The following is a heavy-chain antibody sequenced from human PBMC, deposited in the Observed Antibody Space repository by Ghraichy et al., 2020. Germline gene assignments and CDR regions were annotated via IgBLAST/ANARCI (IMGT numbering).Heavy chain of an antibody. CDR2: IYPGDSDT. Sequence: GESLNISCKGSGYSFTKYWIGWVRQMPGKGLEWMGIIYPGDSDTRYSPSFQGQVTISVDKSISTAYLQWSSLQASDTAIYYCATRLGYCIRYTCYWGYWGQGTLVTVSS. V-gene: IGHV5-51*01. CDR1: GYSFTKYW. J-gene: IGHJ4*02. D-gene: IGHD2-2*01. CDR3: ATRLGYCIRYTCYWGY.